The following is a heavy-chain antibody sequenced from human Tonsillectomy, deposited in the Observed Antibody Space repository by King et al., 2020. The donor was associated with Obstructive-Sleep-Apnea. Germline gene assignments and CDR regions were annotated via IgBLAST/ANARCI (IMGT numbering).Heavy chain of an antibody. J-gene: IGHJ4*02. D-gene: IGHD4-17*01. CDR2: IYYSGTT. Sequence: LQRQESGPGMVKPSERLSLTCTVSGGSMSSSSFYWGWIRQPPGKGLEWFGHIYYSGTTYYNPSLKSRVTISVDTSKDQFSLKLTSVTAADTAIYYCARLFNGDYVVDYWGQGTLVTVSS. CDR1: GGSMSSSSFY. CDR3: ARLFNGDYVVDY. V-gene: IGHV4-39*01.